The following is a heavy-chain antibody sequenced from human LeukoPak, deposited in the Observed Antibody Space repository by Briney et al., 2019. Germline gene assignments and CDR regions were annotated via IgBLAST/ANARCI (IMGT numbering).Heavy chain of an antibody. CDR2: ISGSGGST. V-gene: IGHV3-23*01. D-gene: IGHD3-10*01. J-gene: IGHJ4*02. Sequence: GGSLRLSCAASGFTFSSYAMSWVRQAPGKGLEWVSAISGSGGSTYYADSVKGRFTISRDNSKNTLYLQMNSLRAEDTAVYYCARSGLLWFGESQEFDYWGQGTLVTVSS. CDR3: ARSGLLWFGESQEFDY. CDR1: GFTFSSYA.